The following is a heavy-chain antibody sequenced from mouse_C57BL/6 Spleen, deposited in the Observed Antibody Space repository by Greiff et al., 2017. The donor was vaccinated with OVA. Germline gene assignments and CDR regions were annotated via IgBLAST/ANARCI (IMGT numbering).Heavy chain of an antibody. Sequence: EVQLQESGGGLVKPGGSLKLSCAASGFTFSSYAMSWVRQTPEKRLEWVATISDGGSYTYYPDNVKGRFTISRDNAKNNLYLQMSHLKSEDTAMYYCARGVITTVVAKYFDVWGTGTTVTVSS. CDR3: ARGVITTVVAKYFDV. CDR2: ISDGGSYT. J-gene: IGHJ1*03. D-gene: IGHD1-1*01. V-gene: IGHV5-4*01. CDR1: GFTFSSYA.